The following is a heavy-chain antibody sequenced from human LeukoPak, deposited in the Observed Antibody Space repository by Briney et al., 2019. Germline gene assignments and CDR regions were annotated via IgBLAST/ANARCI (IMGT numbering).Heavy chain of an antibody. CDR2: ISAYNGNT. V-gene: IGHV1-18*01. D-gene: IGHD2-21*01. CDR1: GYTFTSYG. CDR3: ARLVSVPEYYYHYYMDV. Sequence: GASVKVSCKASGYTFTSYGISWVRQAPGQGLEWMGWISAYNGNTNYAQKLQGRVTMTTDTSTSTAYMELRSLRSDDTAVYYCARLVSVPEYYYHYYMDVWGKGTTVTVSS. J-gene: IGHJ6*03.